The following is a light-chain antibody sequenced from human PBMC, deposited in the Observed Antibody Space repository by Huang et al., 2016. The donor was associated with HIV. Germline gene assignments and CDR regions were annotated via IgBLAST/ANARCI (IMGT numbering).Light chain of an antibody. CDR2: GAS. J-gene: IGKJ4*01. CDR1: QDITTY. Sequence: IQLTQSPSSLSSSVGDKVTITCRASQDITTYLAWYQQKPGKAPKLLIYGASTLQSGVPSRFSGSGSGTDFTLTITSLQPEDFATYYCQQLNSYPLTFGGGTDVEIK. CDR3: QQLNSYPLT. V-gene: IGKV1-9*01.